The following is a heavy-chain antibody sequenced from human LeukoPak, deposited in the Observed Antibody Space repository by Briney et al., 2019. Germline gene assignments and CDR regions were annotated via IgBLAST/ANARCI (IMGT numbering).Heavy chain of an antibody. CDR2: IGTAADT. Sequence: GGSLRLSCAASGFTFSSYDMHWFRQVTGKGLEWVSAIGTAADTSYADSVKGRFTISRENAKNSLYLQMNSLRAGDTAVYYCARRNWGSGGGFDIWGQGTMVTVSS. CDR3: ARRNWGSGGGFDI. V-gene: IGHV3-13*01. CDR1: GFTFSSYD. J-gene: IGHJ3*02. D-gene: IGHD7-27*01.